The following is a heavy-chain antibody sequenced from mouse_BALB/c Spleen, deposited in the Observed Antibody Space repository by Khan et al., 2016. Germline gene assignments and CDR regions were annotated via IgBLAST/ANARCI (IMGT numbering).Heavy chain of an antibody. CDR2: ISYSGST. J-gene: IGHJ4*01. D-gene: IGHD6-2*01. V-gene: IGHV3-2*02. CDR1: GYSITSDYA. Sequence: EVQLQESGPGLVKPSQSLSLTCTVTGYSITSDYAWNWIRQFPGNKLEWMGYISYSGSTSYNPSLKSRISISRDTSKNQFFLQLNSVTTEDTATYYCARGHSLYAMDYWGQVTSVTVSS. CDR3: ARGHSLYAMDY.